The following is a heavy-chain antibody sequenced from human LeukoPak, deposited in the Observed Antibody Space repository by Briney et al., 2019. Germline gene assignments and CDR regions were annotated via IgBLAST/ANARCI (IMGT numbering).Heavy chain of an antibody. J-gene: IGHJ5*02. CDR3: AKVGSLSRGRNWVDP. V-gene: IGHV4-4*07. D-gene: IGHD2-15*01. CDR1: GRSINTYF. CDR2: IDASGSI. Sequence: SETLSLTCTVSGRSINTYFCSWLRQPAGGALECFGRIDASGSINYNPSLKSRVTMSVDRSKNQFSLKLSSVTAADTAVYYCAKVGSLSRGRNWVDPWGQGTLVTVSS.